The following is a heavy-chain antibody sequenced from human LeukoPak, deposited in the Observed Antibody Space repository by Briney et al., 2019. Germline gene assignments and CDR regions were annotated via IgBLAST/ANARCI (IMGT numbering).Heavy chain of an antibody. CDR2: INGDESST. Sequence: PGGSLRLSCAASGFTFSSYSMNWVRQVPGKGLVWVSRINGDESSTTYADSVKGRFTISRDNAKNTPYLQMNTLRAEDTAVYYCARVRDCGGGSCFSYLDYCGQGTLVTVSS. J-gene: IGHJ4*02. CDR1: GFTFSSYS. D-gene: IGHD2-15*01. V-gene: IGHV3-74*01. CDR3: ARVRDCGGGSCFSYLDY.